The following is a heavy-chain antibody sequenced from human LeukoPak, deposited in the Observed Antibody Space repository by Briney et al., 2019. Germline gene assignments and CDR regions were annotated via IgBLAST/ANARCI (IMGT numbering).Heavy chain of an antibody. CDR2: ISGSGGST. Sequence: PGGSLRLSCAVSGFTFSSYAMSWVRQAPGKGLEWVSAISGSGGSTYYADSVKGRFTISRDNSKNTLYLQMNSLRAEDTAVYFCAKDRDSSGYAHYFDYWGQGTLVTVSS. CDR1: GFTFSSYA. V-gene: IGHV3-23*01. J-gene: IGHJ4*02. D-gene: IGHD3-22*01. CDR3: AKDRDSSGYAHYFDY.